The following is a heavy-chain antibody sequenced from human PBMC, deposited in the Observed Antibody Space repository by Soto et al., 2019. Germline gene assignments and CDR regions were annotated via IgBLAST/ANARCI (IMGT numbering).Heavy chain of an antibody. J-gene: IGHJ6*02. Sequence: EVQLVESGGGLVKPGGSLRLSCAASGFTFSSYSMNWVRQAPGKGLEWVSSISSSSSYIYYADSVKGRFTISRDNAKNSLYVQMNSLRAEDTAVYYCARAGVQYNWNYVDYYGMDVWGQGTTVTVSS. CDR1: GFTFSSYS. CDR2: ISSSSSYI. CDR3: ARAGVQYNWNYVDYYGMDV. D-gene: IGHD1-7*01. V-gene: IGHV3-21*01.